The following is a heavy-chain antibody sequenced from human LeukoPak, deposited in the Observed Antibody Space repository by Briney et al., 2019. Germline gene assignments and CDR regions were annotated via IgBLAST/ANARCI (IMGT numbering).Heavy chain of an antibody. J-gene: IGHJ6*02. V-gene: IGHV3-30*03. CDR3: AREDGTTSFSSYYYYGMDV. CDR1: GFTFSSYG. CDR2: ISYDGSNK. D-gene: IGHD1-1*01. Sequence: PVGSLRLSCAASGFTFSSYGMHWVRQAPGKGLEWVAVISYDGSNKYYADSVKGRFTISRDNSKNTLYLQMNGLRAEDTAVYYCAREDGTTSFSSYYYYGMDVWGQGTTVTVSS.